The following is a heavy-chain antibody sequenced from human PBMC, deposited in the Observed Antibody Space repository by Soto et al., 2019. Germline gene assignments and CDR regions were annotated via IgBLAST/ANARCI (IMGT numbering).Heavy chain of an antibody. CDR1: GGSFRGYF. D-gene: IGHD3-16*01. CDR2: INDSGST. Sequence: SETLSLTCAVSGGSFRGYFWSWIRQSPDKGLEWIGEINDSGSTYYNPSFKSRLTISVDTSKSQISLTLTSVTDADSAVYYCQGGDFWGQGTRVTVSS. V-gene: IGHV4-34*01. CDR3: QGGDF. J-gene: IGHJ4*02.